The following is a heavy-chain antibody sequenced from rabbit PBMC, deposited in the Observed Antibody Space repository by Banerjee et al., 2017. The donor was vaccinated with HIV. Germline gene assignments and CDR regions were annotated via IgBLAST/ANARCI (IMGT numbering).Heavy chain of an antibody. Sequence: QSLEESGGDLVKPGASLTLTCTASGFSFSSSDYMCWVRQAPGKGLEWISCIAGSSSGFPYSATWGKGEFTRSKPSSTTVNLQMTRLTAAVTATYVWEREVSEDSGWNFGWWGPGSGVTV. V-gene: IGHV1S40*01. CDR2: IAGSSSGFP. D-gene: IGHD1-1*01. J-gene: IGHJ4*01. CDR1: GFSFSSSDY. CDR3: EREVSEDSGWNFGW.